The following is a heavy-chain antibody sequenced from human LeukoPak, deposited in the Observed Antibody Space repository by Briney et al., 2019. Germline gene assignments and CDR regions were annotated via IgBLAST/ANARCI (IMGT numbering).Heavy chain of an antibody. Sequence: SETLSLTCTVSGGSISSYYWSWIRQPPGKGLEWIGYIYYSGSTNYNPSLKSRVTISVDTSKNQFSLKLSSVTAADTAVYYCARDSKVVVVAATRGGRGRAFDIWGQGTMVTVSS. V-gene: IGHV4-59*12. J-gene: IGHJ3*02. D-gene: IGHD2-15*01. CDR2: IYYSGST. CDR1: GGSISSYY. CDR3: ARDSKVVVVAATRGGRGRAFDI.